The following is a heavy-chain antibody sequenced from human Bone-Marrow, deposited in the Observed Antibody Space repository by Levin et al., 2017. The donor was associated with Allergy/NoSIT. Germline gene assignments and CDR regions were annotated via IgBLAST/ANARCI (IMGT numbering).Heavy chain of an antibody. V-gene: IGHV1-69*06. Sequence: GASVKVSCKASGGTFSSYAISWVRQAPGQGLEWMGGIIPIFGTANYAQKFQGRVTITADKSTSTAYMELSSLRSEDTAVYYCASRTPYIVVVVAATPHKTTVTYEGKPDYWGQGTLVTVSS. J-gene: IGHJ4*02. CDR3: ASRTPYIVVVVAATPHKTTVTYEGKPDY. CDR1: GGTFSSYA. CDR2: IIPIFGTA. D-gene: IGHD2-15*01.